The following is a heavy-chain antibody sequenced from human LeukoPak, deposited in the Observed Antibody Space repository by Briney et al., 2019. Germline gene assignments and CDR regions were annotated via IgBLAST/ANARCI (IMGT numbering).Heavy chain of an antibody. D-gene: IGHD3-3*01. CDR3: ARDCREIGPITIFGVVIIGPDY. CDR2: IKQDGSEK. CDR1: GFTFSSYW. Sequence: GGSLRLSCAASGFTFSSYWMSWVRQAPGKGLEWVANIKQDGSEKYYVDSVKGRFTISRDNSKNTLYLQMNSLRAEDTAVYYCARDCREIGPITIFGVVIIGPDYWGQGTLVTVSS. V-gene: IGHV3-7*01. J-gene: IGHJ4*02.